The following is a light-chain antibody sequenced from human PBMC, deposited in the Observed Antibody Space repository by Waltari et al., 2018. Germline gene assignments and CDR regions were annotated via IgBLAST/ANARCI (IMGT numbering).Light chain of an antibody. V-gene: IGLV3-19*01. CDR3: KARDSTGAFVL. J-gene: IGLJ2*01. CDR2: AEN. Sequence: SSELTQDPAVSVALGQTVKIRCQGDSLRSFFASWYQQKPGQAPLLVLFAENSRPSGIPDRVSGSSSRDKAYLTITGAQAEDEADYYCKARDSTGAFVLFGGGTKLTVL. CDR1: SLRSFF.